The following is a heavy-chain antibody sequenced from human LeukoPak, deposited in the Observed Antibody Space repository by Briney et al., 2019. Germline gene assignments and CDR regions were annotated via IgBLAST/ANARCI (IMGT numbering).Heavy chain of an antibody. CDR3: ARDRIVVLPAAKLHGRTILFDP. J-gene: IGHJ5*02. Sequence: SETLSLTCAVYGGSFSSYYWSWIRQPPGKGLEWIGEINHSGSTNYNPSLKSRVTISVDTSKNQFSLTLSSVTAAHTAVYYCARDRIVVLPAAKLHGRTILFDPWGQGTLVTVSS. CDR1: GGSFSSYY. D-gene: IGHD2-2*01. V-gene: IGHV4-34*01. CDR2: INHSGST.